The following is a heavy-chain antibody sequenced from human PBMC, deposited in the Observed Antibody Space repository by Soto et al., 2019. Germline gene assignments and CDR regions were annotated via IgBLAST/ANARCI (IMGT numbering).Heavy chain of an antibody. J-gene: IGHJ6*03. D-gene: IGHD2-15*01. CDR3: ARGDCVGGTCYSLAGSFYSYMDV. CDR1: GFTFSNYW. V-gene: IGHV3-74*02. CDR2: INSDGSVS. Sequence: EVQLVESGGGLVQPGGSLRLSCAASGFTFSNYWMYWVRQAPGKGLEWVSRINSDGSVSSHADSVRGRLTISRDNVKNTLYLHMDSLRAEATAVYFCARGDCVGGTCYSLAGSFYSYMDVWGKGTTVTVFS.